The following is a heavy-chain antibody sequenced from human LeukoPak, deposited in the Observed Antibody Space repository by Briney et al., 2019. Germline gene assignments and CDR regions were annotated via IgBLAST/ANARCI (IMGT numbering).Heavy chain of an antibody. Sequence: PSETLSLTCTVSGDSISSSSYYWGWIRQPPGKGLEWIGSIYYSGSTYYNPSLKSRVTISVDTSKNQFSLKLSSVTAADTAVYYCARDRGVTSRGAGTNLFDSWGQGTLVTVSS. CDR2: IYYSGST. V-gene: IGHV4-39*07. CDR1: GDSISSSSYY. J-gene: IGHJ4*02. D-gene: IGHD3-10*01. CDR3: ARDRGVTSRGAGTNLFDS.